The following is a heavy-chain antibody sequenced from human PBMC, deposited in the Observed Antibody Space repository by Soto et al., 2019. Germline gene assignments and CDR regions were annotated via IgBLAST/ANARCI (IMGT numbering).Heavy chain of an antibody. D-gene: IGHD5-12*01. J-gene: IGHJ6*02. CDR3: ARDQGGYSGYDPLSHYSYGMDV. CDR2: TYYRSKWYN. V-gene: IGHV6-1*01. CDR1: GDSVSSNSAA. Sequence: SQTLSLTCAISGDSVSSNSAAWNWIRQSPSRGLEWLGRTYYRSKWYNDYAVSVKSRITINPDTSKNQFSLQLNSVTPEDTAVYYCARDQGGYSGYDPLSHYSYGMDVWGQGTTFTVSS.